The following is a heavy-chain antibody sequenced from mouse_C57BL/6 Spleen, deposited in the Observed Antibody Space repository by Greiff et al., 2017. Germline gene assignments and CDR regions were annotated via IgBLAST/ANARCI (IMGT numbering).Heavy chain of an antibody. V-gene: IGHV1-26*01. CDR1: GYTFTDYY. CDR2: INPNNGGT. CDR3: ARFYGNYEDY. D-gene: IGHD2-1*01. J-gene: IGHJ2*01. Sequence: VHVKQSGPELVKPGASVKISCKASGYTFTDYYMNWVKQSHGKSLEWIGDINPNNGGTSYNQKFKGKATLTVDKSSSTAYMELRSLTSEDSAVYYCARFYGNYEDYWGQGTTLTVSS.